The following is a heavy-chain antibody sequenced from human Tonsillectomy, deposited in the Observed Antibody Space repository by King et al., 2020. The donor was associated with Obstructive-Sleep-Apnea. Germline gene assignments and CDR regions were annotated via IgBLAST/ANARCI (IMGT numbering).Heavy chain of an antibody. CDR1: GFTFSSYS. Sequence: VQLVESGGGLVQPGGSLRLSCAASGFTFSSYSMNWVRQAPGKGLEWVSYISSSSSTIYYADSVKGRFTFSRYNAENSLYLQINSLRAEDTAEYYCARETVYYYYMDVWGQGTTVTVSS. CDR2: ISSSSSTI. D-gene: IGHD4-11*01. J-gene: IGHJ6*01. CDR3: ARETVYYYYMDV. V-gene: IGHV3-48*04.